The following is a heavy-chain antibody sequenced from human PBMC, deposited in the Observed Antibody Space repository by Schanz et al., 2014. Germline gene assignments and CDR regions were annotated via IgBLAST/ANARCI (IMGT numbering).Heavy chain of an antibody. CDR2: ISGSGGST. V-gene: IGHV3-23*04. CDR3: ARVDSSGYFFDN. D-gene: IGHD3-22*01. Sequence: EVQLVESGGGLVQPGGSLRLSCGSSGFSFTTYAMSWVRQAPGKGLEWVIVISGSGGSTYYADSVRGRFTMSRDNSKNTVHLQMSSLRVEDTAVYYCARVDSSGYFFDNWGQGTRVTVSS. J-gene: IGHJ4*02. CDR1: GFSFTTYA.